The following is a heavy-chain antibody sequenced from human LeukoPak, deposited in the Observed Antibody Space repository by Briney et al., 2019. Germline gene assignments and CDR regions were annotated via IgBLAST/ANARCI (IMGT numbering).Heavy chain of an antibody. J-gene: IGHJ6*02. V-gene: IGHV4-30-4*01. Sequence: SETLSLTCTVFGGSISSGDYYWSWIRQPPGTGLEWIGYIYYSGSTYYNPSLKSRVTISVDTSKNQFSLKLSSVTAADTAVYYCARDQISSSWYNYYYYGMDVWGQGTTVTVSS. CDR3: ARDQISSSWYNYYYYGMDV. CDR2: IYYSGST. D-gene: IGHD6-13*01. CDR1: GGSISSGDYY.